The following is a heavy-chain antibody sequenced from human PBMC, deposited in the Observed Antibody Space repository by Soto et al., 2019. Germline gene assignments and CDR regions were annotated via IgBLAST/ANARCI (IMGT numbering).Heavy chain of an antibody. CDR1: GFTFSNYG. Sequence: EVQLVESGGGLVQPGGSLRLSCAASGFTFSNYGMDWVRQAPGKGLEWVSYISSSSTTVSYADSVKGRFTISRDNAKNALYLQMNRLRAEDTGGYYCAGGGGARPDYWGQGTLVTVSS. V-gene: IGHV3-48*01. CDR3: AGGGGARPDY. CDR2: ISSSSTTV. D-gene: IGHD2-15*01. J-gene: IGHJ4*02.